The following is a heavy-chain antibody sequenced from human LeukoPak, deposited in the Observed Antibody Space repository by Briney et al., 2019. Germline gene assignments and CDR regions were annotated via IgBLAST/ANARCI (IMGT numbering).Heavy chain of an antibody. CDR3: AKGMVVAATPRLGMGY. J-gene: IGHJ4*02. CDR2: IRYDGSNK. CDR1: GFTFSTYG. D-gene: IGHD2-15*01. V-gene: IGHV3-30*02. Sequence: PGGSLRLSCATSGFTFSTYGMHWVRQAPGKGLEWVAFIRYDGSNKYYADSLKGRFTISRDNSKNTLHLQMNSLRPEDTALYYCAKGMVVAATPRLGMGYWGQGTLVTVSS.